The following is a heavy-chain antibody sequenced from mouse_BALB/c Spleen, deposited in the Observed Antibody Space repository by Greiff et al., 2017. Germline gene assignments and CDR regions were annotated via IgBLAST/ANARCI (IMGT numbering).Heavy chain of an antibody. CDR1: GFTFSSYA. CDR3: ARWEPRRAMGY. Sequence: EVQVVESGGGLVKPGGSLKLSCAASGFTFSSYAMSWVRQTPEKRLEWVASLSSGGSTYYPDSLKGRFTISRDNARNILYLQMSSLRSEDTAMYYCARWEPRRAMGYWGQGTSVTVAS. D-gene: IGHD4-1*01. V-gene: IGHV5-6-5*01. J-gene: IGHJ4*01. CDR2: LSSGGST.